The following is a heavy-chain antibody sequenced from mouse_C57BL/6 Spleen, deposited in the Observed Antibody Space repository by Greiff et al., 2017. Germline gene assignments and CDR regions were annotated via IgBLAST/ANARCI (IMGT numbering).Heavy chain of an antibody. J-gene: IGHJ4*01. Sequence: VQRVESGPGLVAPSQSLSLTCTASGFSFTSYGVHWVRQPPGKGLEWLVGIWHDGSTTYNSALKTRLTISEDNSKSQVFLKMNSLQTDDTAMYYCARHAWIRLHDYAMDYWGQGTSVTVSS. CDR3: ARHAWIRLHDYAMDY. CDR1: GFSFTSYG. V-gene: IGHV2-6-1*01. CDR2: IWHDGST. D-gene: IGHD3-2*02.